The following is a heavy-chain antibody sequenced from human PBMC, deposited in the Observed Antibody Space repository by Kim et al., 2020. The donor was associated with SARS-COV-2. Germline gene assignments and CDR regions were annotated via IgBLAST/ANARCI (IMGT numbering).Heavy chain of an antibody. CDR1: GGSISSYY. D-gene: IGHD6-13*01. V-gene: IGHV4-4*07. CDR2: VQTSGST. CDR3: AGGPDSSTWSKYDY. J-gene: IGHJ4*02. Sequence: SETLSLTCTVSGGSISSYYWSWIRQPAGKGLEWIWRVQTSGSTNYNPSLKSRVTMSVDTSKTQFSLRLTSVTAADTAVYYCAGGPDSSTWSKYDYWGQGTLVTVSS.